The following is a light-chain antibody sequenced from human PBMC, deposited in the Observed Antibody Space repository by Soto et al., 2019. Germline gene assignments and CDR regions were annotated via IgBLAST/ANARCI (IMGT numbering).Light chain of an antibody. J-gene: IGKJ4*01. CDR3: QQYGNSPLT. Sequence: PGDRVTLSCRASQSVSSSSLAWYQQRPGQAPRLLISGASSRATGIPDRFSGSGSGTDFTLTISRLEPEDFAVYYCQQYGNSPLTFGGGTKVEIK. CDR1: QSVSSSS. CDR2: GAS. V-gene: IGKV3-20*01.